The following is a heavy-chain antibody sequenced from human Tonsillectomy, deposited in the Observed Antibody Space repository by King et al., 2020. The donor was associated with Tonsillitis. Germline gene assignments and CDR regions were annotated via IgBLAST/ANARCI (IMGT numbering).Heavy chain of an antibody. J-gene: IGHJ4*02. CDR3: AKDMWRLTAYFDY. CDR2: IRYNGLNK. V-gene: IGHV3-30*02. CDR1: GFNFSDYG. Sequence: VQLVESGGGVVQPGGSLRLSCEASGFNFSDYGMHWVRQAPGKGLEWVAFIRYNGLNKYYKESVKGRFTISRDNSKSTLFLQMNSLRAEDTAFYYCAKDMWRLTAYFDYWGQGILVTVSS. D-gene: IGHD2-21*01.